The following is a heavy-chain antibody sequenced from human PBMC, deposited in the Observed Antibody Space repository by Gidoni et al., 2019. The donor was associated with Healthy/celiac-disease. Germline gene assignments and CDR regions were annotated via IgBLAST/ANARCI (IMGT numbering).Heavy chain of an antibody. J-gene: IGHJ4*02. CDR2: IGTAGDT. V-gene: IGHV3-13*04. CDR3: ARVRYSSGWYWDFDY. CDR1: GFTFSSYD. Sequence: EVQLVESGGGLVQPGGSLRLSCAASGFTFSSYDMHWVRHATGKGLEWVSAIGTAGDTYYPGSVKGRFTISRENAKNSLYLQMNSLRAGDTAVYYCARVRYSSGWYWDFDYWGQGTLVTVSS. D-gene: IGHD6-19*01.